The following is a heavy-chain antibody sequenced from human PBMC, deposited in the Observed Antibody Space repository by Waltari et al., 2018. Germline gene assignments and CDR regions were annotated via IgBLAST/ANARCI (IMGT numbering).Heavy chain of an antibody. V-gene: IGHV4-59*01. CDR1: GGSISSYY. J-gene: IGHJ4*02. D-gene: IGHD4-17*01. CDR3: ARDPPMTTVTYVDY. Sequence: QVQLQESGPGLVKPSETLSLTCTVSGGSISSYYWSWIRQPPGKGLEWIGYIYYSGSTNYNPSLKSRVTISVDTSKNQFSLKLSSVTAADTAVYYCARDPPMTTVTYVDYWGQGTLVTVSS. CDR2: IYYSGST.